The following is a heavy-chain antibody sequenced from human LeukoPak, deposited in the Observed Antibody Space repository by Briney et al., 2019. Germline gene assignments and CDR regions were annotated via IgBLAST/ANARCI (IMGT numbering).Heavy chain of an antibody. CDR1: GFPFNTQD. D-gene: IGHD6-19*01. CDR3: GKGRVSE. J-gene: IGHJ4*02. V-gene: IGHV3-23*01. CDR2: IHADGVGT. Sequence: GGSLRLSCAASGFPFNTQDMRWIRQAPGKGLEWVSSIHADGVGTFYADSVRGRFTISRDNSKNTLDLQMNSLRVEDTAVYYCGKGRVSEWGQGTLVTVSS.